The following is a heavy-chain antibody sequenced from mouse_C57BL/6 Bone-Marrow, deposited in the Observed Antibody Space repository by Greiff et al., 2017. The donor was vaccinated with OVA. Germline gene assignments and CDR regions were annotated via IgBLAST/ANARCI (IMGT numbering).Heavy chain of an antibody. D-gene: IGHD1-1*01. J-gene: IGHJ3*01. CDR2: ISSGSSTI. CDR1: GFTFSDYG. V-gene: IGHV5-17*01. Sequence: EVMLVESGGGLVKPGGSLKLSCAASGFTFSDYGMHWVRQAPEKGLEWVAYISSGSSTIYYADTVKGRFTISRDNAKNTLFLQMTSLRSEDTAMYYCARPSYYYGSSLSYWGQGTLVTVSA. CDR3: ARPSYYYGSSLSY.